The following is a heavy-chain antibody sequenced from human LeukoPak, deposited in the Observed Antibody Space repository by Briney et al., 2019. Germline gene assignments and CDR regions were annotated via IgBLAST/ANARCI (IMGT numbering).Heavy chain of an antibody. V-gene: IGHV4-34*01. Sequence: PSETLSLTCAVYGGSFSGYYWSWIRQPPGKGLEWIGEINHSGSTNYNPSLKSRVTISVDTSKNQFSLKLSSVTAADTAVYYCARGPGGCSSTSCYADYYYYGMDVWGKGTTVTVSS. CDR1: GGSFSGYY. CDR3: ARGPGGCSSTSCYADYYYYGMDV. J-gene: IGHJ6*04. D-gene: IGHD2-2*01. CDR2: INHSGST.